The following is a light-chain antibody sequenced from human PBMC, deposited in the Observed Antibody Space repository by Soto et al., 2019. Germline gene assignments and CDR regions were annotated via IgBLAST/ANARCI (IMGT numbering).Light chain of an antibody. CDR1: QSISTW. V-gene: IGKV1-5*03. Sequence: DIQMTQSPSTLSASVGDRVTITCRASQSISTWLAWYQQKPGKAPKLLIYKASSLESGVPTRFSGSGSGTELTLTVSSLQPDDFATYYCQQYNSLFPFGPGTKVDFK. CDR2: KAS. J-gene: IGKJ3*01. CDR3: QQYNSLFP.